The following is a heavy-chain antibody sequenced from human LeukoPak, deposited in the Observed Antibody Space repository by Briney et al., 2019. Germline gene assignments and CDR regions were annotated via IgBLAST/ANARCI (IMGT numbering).Heavy chain of an antibody. CDR3: ARKTTDYAFDI. D-gene: IGHD4-17*01. V-gene: IGHV3-21*05. CDR2: ISVGSSYI. Sequence: GGSLRLSCAASGFTFSSYSMSWVRQAPGKGLEWISYISVGSSYIYYADSVKGRFTISRDNAKNSLYLQMNSLRAEDTAVYYCARKTTDYAFDIWGQGTMVTVSS. CDR1: GFTFSSYS. J-gene: IGHJ3*02.